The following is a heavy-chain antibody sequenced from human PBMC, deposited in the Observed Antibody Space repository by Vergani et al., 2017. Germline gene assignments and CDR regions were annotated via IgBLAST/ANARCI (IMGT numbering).Heavy chain of an antibody. V-gene: IGHV5-51*01. CDR3: ARHRRHYDFGRIYYYYYYMDV. D-gene: IGHD3-3*01. Sequence: EVQLVQSGAEVKKPGESLKISCKCSGYSFTSYWIGWVRQMPGKGLEWMGIIYPGDSDTRYSPSFQGQVPISADKSISTAYLQWSSLKASDTAMYYCARHRRHYDFGRIYYYYYYMDVWGKGTTVTVSS. J-gene: IGHJ6*03. CDR1: GYSFTSYW. CDR2: IYPGDSDT.